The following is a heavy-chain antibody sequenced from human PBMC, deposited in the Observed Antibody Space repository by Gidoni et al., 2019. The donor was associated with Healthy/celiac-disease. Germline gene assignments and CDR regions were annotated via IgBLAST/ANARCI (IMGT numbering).Heavy chain of an antibody. CDR3: ARDSFGSGSSWCEGCYYYGMDV. V-gene: IGHV4-39*07. D-gene: IGHD6-13*01. J-gene: IGHJ6*02. CDR2: IYYSGST. CDR1: GGSISSSSYY. Sequence: QLQLQESGPRLVKPSETLSLTCTVSGGSISSSSYYWGWNRQPPGKVLEWIGSIYYSGSTYYNPSLKSRVTISVDTSKNQFSLKLSSVTAADTAVYYCARDSFGSGSSWCEGCYYYGMDVWGQGTTVTVSS.